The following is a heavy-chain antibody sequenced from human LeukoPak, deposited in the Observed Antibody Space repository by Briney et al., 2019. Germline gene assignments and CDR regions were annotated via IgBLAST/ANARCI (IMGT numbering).Heavy chain of an antibody. Sequence: GGSLRLSCAASGFIFSSYWMSWVRQAPGKGLEWVADIKQDGSEKDYVDSVKGRFTISRDNAQSSLYLQMNRLRAEDTAVYYCARDNRDVTDAFDIWGQGTLVTVSS. CDR1: GFIFSSYW. CDR2: IKQDGSEK. D-gene: IGHD3-10*01. V-gene: IGHV3-7*04. CDR3: ARDNRDVTDAFDI. J-gene: IGHJ3*02.